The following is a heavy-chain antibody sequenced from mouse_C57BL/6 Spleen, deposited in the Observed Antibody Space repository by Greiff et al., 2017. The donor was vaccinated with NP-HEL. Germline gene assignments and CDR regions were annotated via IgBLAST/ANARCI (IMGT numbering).Heavy chain of an antibody. CDR2: IDPSDSET. Sequence: QVQLQQSGAELVRPGSSVKLSCKASGYTFTSYWMHWVKQRPIQGLEWIGNIDPSDSETHYNQKFKDKATLTVDKSSSTAYMQLSILTSEDSAVYYCARLTPGTRYFDVWGTGTTVTVSS. V-gene: IGHV1-52*01. CDR1: GYTFTSYW. J-gene: IGHJ1*03. D-gene: IGHD4-1*01. CDR3: ARLTPGTRYFDV.